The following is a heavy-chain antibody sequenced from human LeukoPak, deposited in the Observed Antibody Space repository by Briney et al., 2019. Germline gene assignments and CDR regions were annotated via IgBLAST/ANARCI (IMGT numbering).Heavy chain of an antibody. D-gene: IGHD5-24*01. CDR2: IRYDGSNK. Sequence: GGSLRLSCAASGFTFSSYDMTWVRQAPGKGLEWVAFIRYDGSNKYYADSVKGRFTISRDNSKNTLYLQMNSLRAEDTAVYYCAKLAGRWLQFPNFDYWGQGTLVTVSS. CDR1: GFTFSSYD. V-gene: IGHV3-30*02. CDR3: AKLAGRWLQFPNFDY. J-gene: IGHJ4*02.